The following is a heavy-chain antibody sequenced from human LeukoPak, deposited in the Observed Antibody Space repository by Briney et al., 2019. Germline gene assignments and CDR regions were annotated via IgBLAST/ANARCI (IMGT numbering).Heavy chain of an antibody. V-gene: IGHV4-34*01. CDR1: GGSISSYY. CDR2: INHSGST. Sequence: SETLSLTCTVSGGSISSYYWSWIRQPPGKGLEWIGEINHSGSTNYNPSLKSRVTISVDTSKNQFSLKLSSVTAADTAVYYCARWGMAARVFDYWGQGTLVTVSS. D-gene: IGHD6-6*01. J-gene: IGHJ4*02. CDR3: ARWGMAARVFDY.